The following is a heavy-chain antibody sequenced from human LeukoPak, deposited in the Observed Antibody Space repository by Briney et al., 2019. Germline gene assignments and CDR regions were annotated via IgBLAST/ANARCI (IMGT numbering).Heavy chain of an antibody. CDR1: GFTFRSHG. D-gene: IGHD4-17*01. J-gene: IGHJ4*02. Sequence: GGSLRLSCVGFGFTFRSHGMNWVRQAPGKGLEWISYISSSADRIYYADSVRGRLAISRDNDRISLFLEMNALRAEDTAVYYCARANPTTPIFYFDFWGRGTLVTVSS. V-gene: IGHV3-48*01. CDR2: ISSSADRI. CDR3: ARANPTTPIFYFDF.